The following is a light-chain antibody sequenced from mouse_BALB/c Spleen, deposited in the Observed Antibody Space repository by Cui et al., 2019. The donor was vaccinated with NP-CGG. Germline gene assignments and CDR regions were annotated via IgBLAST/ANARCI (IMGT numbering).Light chain of an antibody. J-gene: IGLJ1*01. V-gene: IGLV1*01. CDR2: GTN. CDR3: ALWYSNHWV. Sequence: QPVVTPEPALPTSPGETVTLTCRSSTGAVTTSNYANWVQEKPDHLFTGLIGGTNNRAPGVPARFSGSLIGDKAALTITGAQTEDEAIYFCALWYSNHWVFGGGTKLTVL. CDR1: TGAVTTSNY.